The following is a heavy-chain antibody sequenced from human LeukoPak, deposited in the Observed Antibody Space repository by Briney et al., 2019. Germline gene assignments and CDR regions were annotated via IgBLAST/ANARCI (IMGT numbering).Heavy chain of an antibody. CDR3: ARDTGDIVVVPAAMGFFDY. Sequence: GGSLRLSCAASGFTFTSYAMHWVRQAPRKGLERVAVISYDGSNKYYADSVKGRFTISRDNAKNSLYLQMNSLRAEDTAVYYCARDTGDIVVVPAAMGFFDYWGQGTLVTVSS. J-gene: IGHJ4*02. CDR2: ISYDGSNK. V-gene: IGHV3-30*04. D-gene: IGHD2-2*01. CDR1: GFTFTSYA.